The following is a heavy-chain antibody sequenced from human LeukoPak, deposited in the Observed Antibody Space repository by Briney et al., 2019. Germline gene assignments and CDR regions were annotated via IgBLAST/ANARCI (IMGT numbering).Heavy chain of an antibody. Sequence: GGSLRLSCAASGFTFSSYTINCVRQAPGKGLEWVSSISCGSTNIYYADSVKGRFTISRDNAKNSLYLQMNSLRDEDTAVYYCARGRDSDYAFDYWGQGTLVTVSS. CDR3: ARGRDSDYAFDY. V-gene: IGHV3-21*01. CDR1: GFTFSSYT. CDR2: ISCGSTNI. D-gene: IGHD4-17*01. J-gene: IGHJ4*02.